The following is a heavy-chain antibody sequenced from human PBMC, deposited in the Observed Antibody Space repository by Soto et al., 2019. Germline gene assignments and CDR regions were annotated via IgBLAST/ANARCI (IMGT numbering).Heavy chain of an antibody. V-gene: IGHV1-46*01. Sequence: QVLLVQSGAEVKKPGTSVKLSCKASGYIFTAYSMHWVRQAPGQGPQWMGVINPGGGYTKYAQKYPAGFTITRYTYSNSVYLALSSLRSDDTADYYCAREKNTGDSYHYYEPGGFFQYWGQGTLITVSS. CDR1: GYIFTAYS. CDR2: INPGGGYT. D-gene: IGHD3-3*01. CDR3: AREKNTGDSYHYYEPGGFFQY. J-gene: IGHJ1*01.